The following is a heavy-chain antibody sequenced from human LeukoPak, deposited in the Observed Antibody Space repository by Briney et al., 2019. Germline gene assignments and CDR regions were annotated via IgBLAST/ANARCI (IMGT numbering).Heavy chain of an antibody. CDR1: GFTFSDYY. Sequence: GGSLRLSCAASGFTFSDYYMSWIRQAPGKGLEWVSYISSSGSTIYYADSVKGRFTISRDNAKNSLYLQMNSLRAEDTAVYYCARVYDYVWGSYPADYWGQGTLVTVSS. V-gene: IGHV3-11*04. CDR3: ARVYDYVWGSYPADY. CDR2: ISSSGSTI. J-gene: IGHJ4*02. D-gene: IGHD3-16*02.